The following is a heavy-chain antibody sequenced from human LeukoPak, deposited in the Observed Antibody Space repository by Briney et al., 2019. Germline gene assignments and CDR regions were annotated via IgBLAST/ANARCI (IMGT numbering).Heavy chain of an antibody. CDR3: AKDQIPPYDFWSGYPNYYYYYGMDV. Sequence: SETLSLTCAVYGGSFSGYYWSWIRQPPGKGLEWIGEINHSGSTNYNPSLKSRVTISVDTSKNQFSLKLSSVTAADTAVYYCAKDQIPPYDFWSGYPNYYYYYGMDVWGQGTTVTVSS. J-gene: IGHJ6*02. D-gene: IGHD3-3*01. CDR2: INHSGST. V-gene: IGHV4-34*01. CDR1: GGSFSGYY.